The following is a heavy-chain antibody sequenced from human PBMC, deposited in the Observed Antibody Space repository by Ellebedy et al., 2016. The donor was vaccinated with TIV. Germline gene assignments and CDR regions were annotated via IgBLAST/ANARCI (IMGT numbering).Heavy chain of an antibody. V-gene: IGHV4-61*01. CDR1: GGSVSSGSYY. CDR2: IYYSGST. J-gene: IGHJ6*02. D-gene: IGHD6-19*01. CDR3: AGVHQWLVLDYYYGMDV. Sequence: GSLRLSXTVSGGSVSSGSYYWSWIRQPPGKGLEWIGYIYYSGSTNYNPSLKSRVTISVDTSKNQFSLKLSSVTAADTAVYYCAGVHQWLVLDYYYGMDVWGQGTTVTVSS.